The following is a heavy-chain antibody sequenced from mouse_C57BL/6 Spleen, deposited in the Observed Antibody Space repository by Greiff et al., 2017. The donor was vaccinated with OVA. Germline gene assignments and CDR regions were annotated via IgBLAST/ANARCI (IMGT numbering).Heavy chain of an antibody. CDR2: INPNNGGT. D-gene: IGHD2-5*01. V-gene: IGHV1-26*01. CDR1: GYTFTDYY. J-gene: IGHJ1*03. Sequence: EVQLQQSGPELVKPGASVKISCKASGYTFTDYYMNWVKQSHGKSLEWIGDINPNNGGTSYNQKFKGKATLTVDKSSSTAYMELRSLTSEDSAVYDCARRYSNLYWYFDVWGTGTTVTVSS. CDR3: ARRYSNLYWYFDV.